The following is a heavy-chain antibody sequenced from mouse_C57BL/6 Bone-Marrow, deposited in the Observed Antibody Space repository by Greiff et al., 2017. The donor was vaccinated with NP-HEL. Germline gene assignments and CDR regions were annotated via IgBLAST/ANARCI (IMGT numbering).Heavy chain of an antibody. Sequence: EVKLMESGPGMVKPSQSLSLTCTVTGYSITSGYDWHWIRHFPGNKLEWMGYISYSGSTNYNPSLKSRISITHDTSKNHFFLKLNSVTTEDTATYYCARAYSNHQAWFAYWGQGTLVTVSA. V-gene: IGHV3-1*01. D-gene: IGHD2-5*01. CDR3: ARAYSNHQAWFAY. J-gene: IGHJ3*01. CDR1: GYSITSGYD. CDR2: ISYSGST.